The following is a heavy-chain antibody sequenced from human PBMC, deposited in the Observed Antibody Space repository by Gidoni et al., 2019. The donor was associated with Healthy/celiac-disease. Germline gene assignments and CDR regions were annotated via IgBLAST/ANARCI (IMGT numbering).Heavy chain of an antibody. CDR2: IYSGGST. Sequence: EVQLVETGGGLIQPGGSLRLSCSASGFTVSSNYMSWVRQAPGKGLEWVSVIYSGGSTYYADSVKGRFTISRDNSKNTLSLQMNSLRAEDTAVYYCAGGSIGVYYYGMDVWGQGTTVTVSS. J-gene: IGHJ6*02. D-gene: IGHD2-21*01. CDR1: GFTVSSNY. V-gene: IGHV3-53*02. CDR3: AGGSIGVYYYGMDV.